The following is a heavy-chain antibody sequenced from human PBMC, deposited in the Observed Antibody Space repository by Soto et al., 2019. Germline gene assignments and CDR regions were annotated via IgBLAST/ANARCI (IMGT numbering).Heavy chain of an antibody. CDR2: IIPIFGTA. CDR1: GGTFSSYA. V-gene: IGHV1-69*01. J-gene: IGHJ5*02. D-gene: IGHD2-15*01. CDR3: VRDYECSGGSCYENWFDP. Sequence: QVQLVQSGAEVKKPGSSVKVSCKASGGTFSSYAISWVRQAPGQGLEWMGGIIPIFGTANYAQKFQGRVTITADESTSTAYMELSSLRSEDTAVYYCVRDYECSGGSCYENWFDPWGQGTLVTVSS.